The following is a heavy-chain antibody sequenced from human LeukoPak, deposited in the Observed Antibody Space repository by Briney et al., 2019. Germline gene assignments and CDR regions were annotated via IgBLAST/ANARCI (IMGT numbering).Heavy chain of an antibody. CDR1: GGFFSSYA. V-gene: IGHV3-48*02. CDR2: IRTTAEGAKYA. D-gene: IGHD3-10*01. Sequence: GSVKVSCKASGGFFSSYAFNWVRQAPGKGLEWISNIRTTAEGAKYAYYADSVKGRVTISRDNAQNSLYLQMNSLRDEDTAVYYCARDSRFGKLLIPYFDYWGQGTLVTVSS. J-gene: IGHJ4*02. CDR3: ARDSRFGKLLIPYFDY.